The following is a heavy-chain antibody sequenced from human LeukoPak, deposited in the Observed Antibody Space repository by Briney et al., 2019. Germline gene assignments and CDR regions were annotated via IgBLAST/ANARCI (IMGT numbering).Heavy chain of an antibody. CDR2: IGSSATYI. CDR3: ATADLTGYYGGDY. J-gene: IGHJ4*02. V-gene: IGHV3-21*01. D-gene: IGHD3-9*01. CDR1: AFTFSNYN. Sequence: GGSLRLSCAASAFTFSNYNMIWVRQAPGKGLEWVSSIGSSATYIYYADSVKGRFTISRDDAKHSLFLQMNSLRAEDTAVYYCATADLTGYYGGDYWGQGTLVTVSS.